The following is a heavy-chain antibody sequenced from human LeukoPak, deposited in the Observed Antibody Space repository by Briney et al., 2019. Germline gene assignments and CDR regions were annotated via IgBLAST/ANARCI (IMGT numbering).Heavy chain of an antibody. D-gene: IGHD3-9*01. CDR3: AKDTADHYDILTGYYYYYYGMDV. CDR1: GFTFSSYA. V-gene: IGHV3-23*01. J-gene: IGHJ6*02. CDR2: ISGSGGST. Sequence: GGSLRLSCAASGFTFSSYAMSWVRQAPGKGLEWVSAISGSGGSTYYADSVKGRFTISRDNSKNTLYLQMNSLRAEDTAVYYCAKDTADHYDILTGYYYYYYGMDVWGQGTTVTVSS.